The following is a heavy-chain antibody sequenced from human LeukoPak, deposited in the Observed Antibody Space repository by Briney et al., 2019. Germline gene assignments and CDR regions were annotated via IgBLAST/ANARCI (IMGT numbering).Heavy chain of an antibody. V-gene: IGHV4-4*02. D-gene: IGHD3-16*02. J-gene: IGHJ4*02. CDR2: IYHSGST. CDR1: GGSISSSNW. CDR3: ARFWGSYRYTYYYDY. Sequence: SETLSLTCAVSGGSISSSNWWSWVRQPPGKGLEWIGEIYHSGSTNYNPPLKSRVTISVDKSKNQFSLKLSSVTAADTAVYYCARFWGSYRYTYYYDYWGRGTLVTVSS.